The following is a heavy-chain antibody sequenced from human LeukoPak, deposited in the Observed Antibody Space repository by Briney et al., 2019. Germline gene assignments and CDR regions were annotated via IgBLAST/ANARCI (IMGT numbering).Heavy chain of an antibody. J-gene: IGHJ3*02. CDR1: GGSINSNNW. V-gene: IGHV4-4*02. Sequence: SETLSLTCAVSGGSINSNNWWSWVRQPPGKGLEWIGEIYHSGSTNYNSSLKSRVTISVDKSKNQFSLELSSVTAADTAVYYCARVGSADLAFDIWGQGTMVTVSS. CDR2: IYHSGST. D-gene: IGHD2-2*01. CDR3: ARVGSADLAFDI.